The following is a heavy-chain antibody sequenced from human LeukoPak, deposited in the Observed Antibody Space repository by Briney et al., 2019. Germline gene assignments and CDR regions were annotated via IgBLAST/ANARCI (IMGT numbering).Heavy chain of an antibody. V-gene: IGHV3-7*01. Sequence: GGSLRLSCTVSGFSSFSGCWMNWVRQAPGKGLEWVSNIRYDGSEKGYGDSVEGRFITSRDNSTNSLYLQMNSLRAEDTAVYYCATRNNFEYWGQGTLVTVSS. CDR2: IRYDGSEK. CDR3: ATRNNFEY. J-gene: IGHJ4*02. CDR1: GFSSFSGCW.